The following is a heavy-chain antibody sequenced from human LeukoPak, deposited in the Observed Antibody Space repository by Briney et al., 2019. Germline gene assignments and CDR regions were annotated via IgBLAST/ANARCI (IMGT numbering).Heavy chain of an antibody. CDR2: ISYDGSNK. V-gene: IGHV3-30*04. J-gene: IGHJ5*02. CDR1: GFTFSSYA. Sequence: GGSLRLSCAASGFTFSSYAMHWVRQAPGKGLEWVAVISYDGSNKYYADSVKGRFTISRDNSKNTLYLQMNSLRAEDTAVYYCARLYNYYDSSGYYFPGWFDPWGQGTLVTVSS. D-gene: IGHD3-22*01. CDR3: ARLYNYYDSSGYYFPGWFDP.